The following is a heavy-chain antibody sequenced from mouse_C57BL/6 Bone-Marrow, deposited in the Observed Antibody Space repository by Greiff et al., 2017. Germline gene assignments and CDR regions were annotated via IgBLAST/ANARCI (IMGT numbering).Heavy chain of an antibody. D-gene: IGHD1-1*01. V-gene: IGHV1-55*01. Sequence: VQLQQPGAELVKPGASVKMSCKASGYTFTSYWITWVKQRPGQGLEWIGDIYPGSGSTNYNEKFKSKATLTVDTSSSTAYMQLSSLTSEDSAVYYCARPYGSNWYGDVWGTGTTVTVSS. CDR1: GYTFTSYW. CDR3: ARPYGSNWYGDV. J-gene: IGHJ1*03. CDR2: IYPGSGST.